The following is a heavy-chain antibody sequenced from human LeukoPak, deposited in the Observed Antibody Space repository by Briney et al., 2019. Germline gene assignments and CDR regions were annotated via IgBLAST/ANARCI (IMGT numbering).Heavy chain of an antibody. CDR2: IYYSGST. D-gene: IGHD6-13*01. J-gene: IGHJ1*01. V-gene: IGHV4-59*01. CDR3: ARGNSSSWTSAEYFQH. Sequence: PSETLSHTCTVSGGSISSYYWSWIRQPPGKGLEWIGYIYYSGSTNYNPSLKSRVTISVDTSKNQFSLKLSSVTAADTAVYYCARGNSSSWTSAEYFQHWGQGTLVTVSS. CDR1: GGSISSYY.